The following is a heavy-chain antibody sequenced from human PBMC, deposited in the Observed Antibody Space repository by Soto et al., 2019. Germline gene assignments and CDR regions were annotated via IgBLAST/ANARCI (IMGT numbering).Heavy chain of an antibody. Sequence: GSLRLSCAASGFTFSIYAMSWVRQAPGKGLEWVSTVGGGGGDTSYADFVRGRFTISRDNSKNTLYLQINSLRAEDTAVYYCAKDAPGSGWLSDYWGLVTLVTVSS. J-gene: IGHJ4*02. CDR2: VGGGGGDT. CDR3: AKDAPGSGWLSDY. V-gene: IGHV3-23*01. D-gene: IGHD3-22*01. CDR1: GFTFSIYA.